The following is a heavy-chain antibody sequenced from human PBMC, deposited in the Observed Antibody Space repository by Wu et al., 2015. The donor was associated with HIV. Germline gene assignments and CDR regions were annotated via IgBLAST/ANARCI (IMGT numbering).Heavy chain of an antibody. Sequence: LVQSGAEVKKAGASVKVSCKASGYTFSAFYLHWVRQAPGQGLEWMGWINPNSGATNYAQKFHGRVTMTRDTSISTAYMELSSLKSDDTAMYYCARESRVLAGRRREFDYWGQGTLVTVSS. CDR3: ARESRVLAGRRREFDY. CDR1: GYTFSAFY. J-gene: IGHJ4*02. D-gene: IGHD6-6*01. CDR2: INPNSGAT. V-gene: IGHV1-2*02.